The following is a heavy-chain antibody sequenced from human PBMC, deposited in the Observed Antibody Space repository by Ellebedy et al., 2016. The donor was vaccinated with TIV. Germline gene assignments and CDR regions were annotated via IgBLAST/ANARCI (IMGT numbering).Heavy chain of an antibody. D-gene: IGHD3-22*01. CDR2: IYYSGST. Sequence: SETLSLTXTVSGGSISSGGYYWSWIRQHPGKGLEWIGYIYYSGSTYYNPSLKSRVTISVDRSKNQFSLKLSSVTAADTAVYYCARHYYDSSDRRWFDPWGQGTLITVSS. V-gene: IGHV4-31*03. CDR3: ARHYYDSSDRRWFDP. CDR1: GGSISSGGYY. J-gene: IGHJ5*02.